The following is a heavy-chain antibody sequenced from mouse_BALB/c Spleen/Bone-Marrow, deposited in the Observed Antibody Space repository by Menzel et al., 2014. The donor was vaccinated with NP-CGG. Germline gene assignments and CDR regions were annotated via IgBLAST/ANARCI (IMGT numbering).Heavy chain of an antibody. CDR3: ARSEGIYYYGGSYVLDY. CDR1: DYSFTDYY. V-gene: IGHV1S34*01. CDR2: ISCYNGAT. J-gene: IGHJ4*01. D-gene: IGHD1-1*01. Sequence: LVKTGASVKISCKASDYSFTDYYMHWVKQTHGKSLEWIGYISCYNGATSYNQKFKGKATFTVDTSSSTAYMQFSSLTSEDSAVYYCARSEGIYYYGGSYVLDYWGQGTSVTVSS.